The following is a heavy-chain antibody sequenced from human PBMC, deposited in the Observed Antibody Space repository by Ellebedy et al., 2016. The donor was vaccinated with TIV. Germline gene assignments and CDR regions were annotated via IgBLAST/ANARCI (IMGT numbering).Heavy chain of an antibody. Sequence: GESLTISCASSGFTFSRFGMNWVRQASGKGLEWISSIDSISTVIYYADSVKGRFTISRDNAKNSLYLHMNSLRAEETAVYYGARSTGINPEGDAYDIWGQGTKVTVSS. V-gene: IGHV3-21*06. J-gene: IGHJ3*02. CDR3: ARSTGINPEGDAYDI. CDR1: GFTFSRFG. CDR2: IDSISTVI. D-gene: IGHD4-23*01.